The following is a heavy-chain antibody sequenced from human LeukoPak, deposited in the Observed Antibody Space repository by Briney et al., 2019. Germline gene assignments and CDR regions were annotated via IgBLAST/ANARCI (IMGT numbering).Heavy chain of an antibody. CDR2: LSSDGRSK. D-gene: IGHD6-19*01. CDR3: ARDGIAVAGEYYYYYGMDV. V-gene: IGHV3-30*12. Sequence: GGSLRLSCAASGFTFNNYGMHWVRQAPGKGLEWVAVLSSDGRSKNYADSVKGRFTISRDNSENTLYLQMNSLRAEDTAVYYCARDGIAVAGEYYYYYGMDVWGQGTTVTVSS. CDR1: GFTFNNYG. J-gene: IGHJ6*02.